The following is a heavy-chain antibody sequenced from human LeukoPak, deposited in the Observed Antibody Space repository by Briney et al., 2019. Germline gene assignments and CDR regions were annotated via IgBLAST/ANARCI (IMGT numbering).Heavy chain of an antibody. CDR3: ARDGFDGEGNWFDP. J-gene: IGHJ5*02. D-gene: IGHD4-17*01. CDR1: GGSISSSSYY. V-gene: IGHV4-39*07. CDR2: IYYSGST. Sequence: PSETLSLTCTVSGGSISSSSYYWGWIRQPPGKGLEWIGSIYYSGSTYYNPSLKSRVTISVDTSKNQFSLKLSSVTAADTAVYYCARDGFDGEGNWFDPWGQGTLVTVSS.